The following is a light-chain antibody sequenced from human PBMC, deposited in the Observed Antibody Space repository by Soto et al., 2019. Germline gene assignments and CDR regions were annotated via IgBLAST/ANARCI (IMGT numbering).Light chain of an antibody. V-gene: IGLV2-14*01. CDR2: EVT. J-gene: IGLJ2*01. CDR1: SNDVGGYNL. Sequence: QSALAQPASVSGSPGQSISISCTGTSNDVGGYNLVSWYQQHPGKAPKLIIFEVTSRPSGVSTRFSGSKSGNTASLIISGLQAEDEADYYCSSYAPSSTLVQFGGGTKLTVL. CDR3: SSYAPSSTLVQ.